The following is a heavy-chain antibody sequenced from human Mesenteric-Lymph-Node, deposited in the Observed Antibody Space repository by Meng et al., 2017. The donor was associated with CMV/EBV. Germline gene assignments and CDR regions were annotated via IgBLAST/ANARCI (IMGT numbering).Heavy chain of an antibody. CDR1: GFTVSSNY. Sequence: GESLKISCAASGFTVSSNYMSWVRQAPGKGLEWISSINNGADRTYYAESVRGRFTISRDNSKNTLHLQMNSLRAEDTAVYYCAKKGTTVSPGNWFDSWGQGTLVTVSS. CDR3: AKKGTTVSPGNWFDS. CDR2: INNGADRT. V-gene: IGHV3-23*01. D-gene: IGHD4-11*01. J-gene: IGHJ5*01.